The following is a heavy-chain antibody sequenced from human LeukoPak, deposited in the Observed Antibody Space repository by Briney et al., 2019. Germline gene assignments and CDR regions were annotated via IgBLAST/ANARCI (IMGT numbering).Heavy chain of an antibody. CDR2: IYHSGST. J-gene: IGHJ4*02. CDR1: GGSFSGYY. V-gene: IGHV4-34*01. Sequence: SETLSLTCAVYGGSFSGYYWSWIRQPPGKGLEWIGSIYHSGSTYYNPSLKSRVTISVDTSKNQFSLKLSSVTAADTAVYYCARVMMATLDYWGQGTLVTVSS. D-gene: IGHD5-24*01. CDR3: ARVMMATLDY.